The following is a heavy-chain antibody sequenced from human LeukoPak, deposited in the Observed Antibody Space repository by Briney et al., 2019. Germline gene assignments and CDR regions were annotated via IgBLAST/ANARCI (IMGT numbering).Heavy chain of an antibody. D-gene: IGHD6-13*01. Sequence: PGRSLRLSCAASGFTFSSYGIHWVRQAPGKGLEWVAVISYDGSNKYYADSVKGRFTISRDNSKNTLYLQMNSLRAEDTAVYYCARDLVAAAGTNFRGQGTLVTVAS. CDR2: ISYDGSNK. CDR3: ARDLVAAAGTNF. V-gene: IGHV3-30*03. J-gene: IGHJ4*02. CDR1: GFTFSSYG.